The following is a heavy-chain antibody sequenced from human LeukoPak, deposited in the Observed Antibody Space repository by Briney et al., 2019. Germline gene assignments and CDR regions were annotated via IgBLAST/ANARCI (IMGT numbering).Heavy chain of an antibody. CDR2: ISSSSSSI. V-gene: IGHV3-48*04. CDR1: GFTVSSNY. Sequence: GGSLRLSCAASGFTVSSNYMSWVRQAPGKGLEWVSYISSSSSSIYYADSAKGRFTISRDNAKNSLYLQMNSLRAEDTAVYYCAREPDYVDYYGMDVWGQGTTVTVSS. D-gene: IGHD4-17*01. CDR3: AREPDYVDYYGMDV. J-gene: IGHJ6*02.